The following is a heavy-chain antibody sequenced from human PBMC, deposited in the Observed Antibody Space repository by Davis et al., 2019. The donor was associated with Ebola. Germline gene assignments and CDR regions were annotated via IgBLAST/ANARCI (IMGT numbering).Heavy chain of an antibody. D-gene: IGHD3-3*01. V-gene: IGHV1-69*13. CDR2: IIPIFGTA. J-gene: IGHJ6*02. Sequence: AASVKVSCKASGGTFSSYAISWVRQAPGQGLEWMGGIIPIFGTANYAQKFQGRVTITADESTSTAYMELSSLRSEDTAVYYCARDAYYDFWSGYFHYYYGMDVWGQGTTVTVSS. CDR1: GGTFSSYA. CDR3: ARDAYYDFWSGYFHYYYGMDV.